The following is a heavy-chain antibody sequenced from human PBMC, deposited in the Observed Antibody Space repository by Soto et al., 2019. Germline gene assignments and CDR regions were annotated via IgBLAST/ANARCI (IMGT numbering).Heavy chain of an antibody. CDR2: IYYSGST. D-gene: IGHD2-8*01. CDR3: ACGVCTNGVCYPDRDYYYYYGMDV. CDR1: GGSISSSSYY. Sequence: SETLSLTCTVSGGSISSSSYYWGWIRQPPGKGLEWIGSIYYSGSTYYNPSLKSRVTISVDTSKNQFSLKLSSVTAADMSVYYFACGVCTNGVCYPDRDYYYYYGMDVWGQGTTVTVSS. J-gene: IGHJ6*02. V-gene: IGHV4-39*01.